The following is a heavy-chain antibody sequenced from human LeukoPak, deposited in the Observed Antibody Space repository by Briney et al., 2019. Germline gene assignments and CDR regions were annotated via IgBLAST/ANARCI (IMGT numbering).Heavy chain of an antibody. D-gene: IGHD2-21*02. CDR3: ARVPYCGGDCPKYFQH. J-gene: IGHJ1*01. Sequence: GGSLRLSCAASGFTFDDYGMSWVRQAPGKGLEWVSGINWNGGSTGYADSVKGRFTISRDNAKNSLYLQMNSLRAEDTALYYCARVPYCGGDCPKYFQHWGQGTLVTASS. CDR2: INWNGGST. V-gene: IGHV3-20*04. CDR1: GFTFDDYG.